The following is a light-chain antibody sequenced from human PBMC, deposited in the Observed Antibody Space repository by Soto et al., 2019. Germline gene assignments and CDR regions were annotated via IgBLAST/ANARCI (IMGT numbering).Light chain of an antibody. Sequence: DIQMTQSPSSLSASVGDRVTITCRASQSIDNYLNWYQQKPGKAPNLLTYAASTLLSGVPSRFSGGGSGTHFTLTIRSLQPEDFATYYCQQSYSSPETFGQGTKVEIK. V-gene: IGKV1-39*01. CDR2: AAS. J-gene: IGKJ1*01. CDR1: QSIDNY. CDR3: QQSYSSPET.